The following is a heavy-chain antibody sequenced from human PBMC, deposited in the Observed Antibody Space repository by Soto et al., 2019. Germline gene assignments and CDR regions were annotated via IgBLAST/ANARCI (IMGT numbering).Heavy chain of an antibody. J-gene: IGHJ4*02. D-gene: IGHD1-20*01. V-gene: IGHV3-23*01. CDR1: GFTFSSYR. CDR2: ISGSGGST. CDR3: AKFMTFYNYYFNY. Sequence: PGGSLSLSCAASGFTFSSYRMNWVRQAPGKGLEWVSYISGSGGSTYYADSVKGRFTISRDNSKNTLYLQMNSLRAEDTAVYYCAKFMTFYNYYFNYWGQGTLVTVSS.